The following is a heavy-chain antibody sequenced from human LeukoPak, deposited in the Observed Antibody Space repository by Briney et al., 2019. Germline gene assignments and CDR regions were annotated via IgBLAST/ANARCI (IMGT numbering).Heavy chain of an antibody. CDR2: IYYSGST. Sequence: SETLSLTCAVYGGSFSGYYWSWIRQPPGKGLEWIGSIYYSGSTYYNPSLKSRVTMSVDTSKNQFSLKLSSVTAADTAVYYCARGWKYSYGIDYWGQGTLVTVSS. CDR1: GGSFSGYY. CDR3: ARGWKYSYGIDY. D-gene: IGHD5-18*01. V-gene: IGHV4-34*01. J-gene: IGHJ4*02.